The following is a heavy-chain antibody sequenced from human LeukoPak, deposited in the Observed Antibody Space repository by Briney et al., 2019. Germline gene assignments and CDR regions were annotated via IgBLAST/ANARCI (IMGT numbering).Heavy chain of an antibody. CDR1: GFTFSSHA. J-gene: IGHJ4*02. CDR2: ISGSGDST. CDR3: AKVLTRNKGYYFDY. Sequence: GGSLRLSCPTSGFTFSSHAMHWIRQAPGKGLEWVSTISGSGDSTYYADSVKGRFTISRDNSKNTLYLQMNSLRPEDTAVYYCAKVLTRNKGYYFDYRGQGTLVTVSS. V-gene: IGHV3-23*01. D-gene: IGHD2/OR15-2a*01.